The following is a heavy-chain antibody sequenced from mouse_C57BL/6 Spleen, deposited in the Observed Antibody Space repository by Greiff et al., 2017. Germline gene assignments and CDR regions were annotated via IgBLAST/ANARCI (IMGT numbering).Heavy chain of an antibody. CDR1: GYTFTSYW. CDR3: TRWLPYYYAMDY. J-gene: IGHJ4*01. D-gene: IGHD2-2*01. Sequence: EVQLQQSGTVLARPGASVKMSCKTSGYTFTSYWMPWVKQRPGQGLEWLGAIYPGNSDTSYNQKFKGKAKLTAVTSASTAYMGLSSLTNEDSAVYYCTRWLPYYYAMDYWGQGTSGTVSS. V-gene: IGHV1-5*01. CDR2: IYPGNSDT.